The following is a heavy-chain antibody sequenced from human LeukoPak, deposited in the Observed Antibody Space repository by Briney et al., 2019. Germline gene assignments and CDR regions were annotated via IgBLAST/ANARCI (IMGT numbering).Heavy chain of an antibody. CDR2: INYSGST. CDR3: ARRFDY. CDR1: GGSISSSSYY. V-gene: IGHV4-39*01. J-gene: IGHJ4*02. Sequence: SETLSLTCTVSGGSISSSSYYWGWIRQPPGKGLEWIGSINYSGSTYYNPSLKSRVTIFVDTSKNQISLRLSSVTAADTAVYYCARRFDYWGQGTLVTVSS.